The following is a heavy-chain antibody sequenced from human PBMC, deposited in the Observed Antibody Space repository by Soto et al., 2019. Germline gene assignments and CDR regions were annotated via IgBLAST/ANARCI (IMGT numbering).Heavy chain of an antibody. V-gene: IGHV3-15*07. CDR2: IKSKTDGGTT. CDR1: DFAFTNAW. Sequence: GGSLRLSCAASDFAFTNAWINWVRQAPGKGLEWVGRIKSKTDGGTTDYAAPVKGRFTISRDDSKNTLYLQMNSLKTEDTAVYYCTTGPTIVVVPAAHQNHYYYYYGMDVWGQGTTVTVSS. D-gene: IGHD2-2*01. J-gene: IGHJ6*02. CDR3: TTGPTIVVVPAAHQNHYYYYYGMDV.